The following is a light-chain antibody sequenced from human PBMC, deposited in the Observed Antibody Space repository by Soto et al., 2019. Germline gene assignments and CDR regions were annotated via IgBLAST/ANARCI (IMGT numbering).Light chain of an antibody. J-gene: IGKJ3*01. CDR3: QHFKNWPPTVT. V-gene: IGKV3D-15*01. Sequence: EIMMTQSPATLSVSPGERVTLSCRATETISSNLAWYQQRPGQAPRLIIYGASIRAPGVPARFSGSGSGSEFTFTISSLQSDDFGIYYCQHFKNWPPTVTFGPGTKVDLK. CDR1: ETISSN. CDR2: GAS.